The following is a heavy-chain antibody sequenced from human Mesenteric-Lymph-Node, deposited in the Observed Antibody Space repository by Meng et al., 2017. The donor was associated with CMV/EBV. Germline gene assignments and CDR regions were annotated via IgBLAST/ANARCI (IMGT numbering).Heavy chain of an antibody. D-gene: IGHD3-9*01. Sequence: GGRGCLRPSETRSVTGAGVGGSLSGYDWNWIRQSPEKGLEWIGEINHSGSTTYNPSCTSRIIISVDTSTNQISLNMSSVTAADTAVYYCARGSSYDILTGYFDYWGQGALVTVSS. CDR1: GGSLSGYD. V-gene: IGHV4-34*01. J-gene: IGHJ4*02. CDR2: INHSGST. CDR3: ARGSSYDILTGYFDY.